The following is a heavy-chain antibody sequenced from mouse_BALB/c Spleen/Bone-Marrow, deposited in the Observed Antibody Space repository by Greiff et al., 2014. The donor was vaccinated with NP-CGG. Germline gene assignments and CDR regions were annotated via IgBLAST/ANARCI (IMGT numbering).Heavy chain of an antibody. V-gene: IGHV1-4*01. CDR1: GYTFTTYT. Sequence: QVQLQQSGAELARPGASVKMSCKASGYTFTTYTMHWVHQRPGQGLEWVGYINPSTGFTNYNQIFKDKATLAADKSSSTAYMQLSSLTSEDSAVYYCARGGFLLRSLALDYWGQGTSVTVSS. CDR3: ARGGFLLRSLALDY. CDR2: INPSTGFT. D-gene: IGHD1-1*01. J-gene: IGHJ4*01.